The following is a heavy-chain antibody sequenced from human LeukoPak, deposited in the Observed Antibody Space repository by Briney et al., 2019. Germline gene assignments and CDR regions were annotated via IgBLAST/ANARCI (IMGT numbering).Heavy chain of an antibody. J-gene: IGHJ5*02. V-gene: IGHV4-59*01. D-gene: IGHD3-10*01. CDR3: ARDTRMVRGVIVSWFDP. CDR2: IYYSGSA. Sequence: SETLSLTCTVSGGSISSYYWSWIRQPPGKGLEWIGYIYYSGSANYNPSLKSRVTISVDTSKNQFSLKLSSVPAADTAVYYCARDTRMVRGVIVSWFDPWGQGTLVTVSS. CDR1: GGSISSYY.